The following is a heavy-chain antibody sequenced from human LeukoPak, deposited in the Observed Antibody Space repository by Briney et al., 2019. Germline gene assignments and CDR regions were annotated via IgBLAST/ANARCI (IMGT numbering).Heavy chain of an antibody. J-gene: IGHJ6*02. D-gene: IGHD2-2*01. CDR1: GGSISSYY. CDR3: ARDHIVVVPAAMGYYYYGMDV. CDR2: IYYSGGT. Sequence: SETLSLTCTVSGGSISSYYWSWIRQPPGKGLEWIGYIYYSGGTNYNPSLKSRVTISVDTSKNQFSLKLSSVTAADTAVYYCARDHIVVVPAAMGYYYYGMDVWGQGTTVTVSS. V-gene: IGHV4-59*01.